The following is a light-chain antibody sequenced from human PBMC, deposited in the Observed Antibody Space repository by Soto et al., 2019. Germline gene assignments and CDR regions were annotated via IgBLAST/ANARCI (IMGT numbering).Light chain of an antibody. J-gene: IGKJ2*01. V-gene: IGKV3-15*01. CDR2: GTS. CDR1: QSLSSN. CDR3: QQYNNWPPFT. Sequence: EIVMTQSPATLSVSPGESATLSCRASQSLSSNLVWYQQKPGQAPRLLIYGTSTSATGIPARFSGSGSGTEFTLTISSRQSEDFEVYYCQQYNNWPPFTFGQGTKLEIK.